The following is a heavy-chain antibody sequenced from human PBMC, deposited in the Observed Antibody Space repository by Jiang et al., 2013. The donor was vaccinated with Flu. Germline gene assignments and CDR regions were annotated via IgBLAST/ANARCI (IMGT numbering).Heavy chain of an antibody. Sequence: GSGLVKPSQTLSLTCTVSGGSISSGGYYWSWIRQHPGKGLEWIGYIYYSGSTYYNPSLKSRVTISVDTSKNQFSLKLSSVTAADTAVYYCARDSYGYYYDSSGYPFYYFDYWGQEPWSPSPQ. D-gene: IGHD3-22*01. CDR2: IYYSGST. V-gene: IGHV4-31*03. CDR1: GGSISSGGYY. J-gene: IGHJ4*01. CDR3: ARDSYGYYYDSSGYPFYYFDY.